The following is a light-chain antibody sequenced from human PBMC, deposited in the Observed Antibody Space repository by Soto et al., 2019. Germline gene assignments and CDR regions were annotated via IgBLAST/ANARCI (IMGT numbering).Light chain of an antibody. CDR3: SSYTSTTTLVV. J-gene: IGLJ2*01. V-gene: IGLV2-14*01. CDR2: EVS. Sequence: QSALTQPASVSGSPGQSITISCTGTSSDVGGYNYVSWYQQHPGKAPKLIIYEVSDRPSEVSNRFSGSKSGNTASLTISGLQAEDEADYYCSSYTSTTTLVVFGGGTKLTVL. CDR1: SSDVGGYNY.